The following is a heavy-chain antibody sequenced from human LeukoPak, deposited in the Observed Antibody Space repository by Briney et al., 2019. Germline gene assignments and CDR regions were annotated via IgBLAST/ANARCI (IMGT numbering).Heavy chain of an antibody. CDR1: GFTFSSYS. J-gene: IGHJ6*03. V-gene: IGHV3-48*04. Sequence: PGGSLRLSCAASGFTFSSYSMNWVRQAPGKGLEWVSYISSSSSTIYYADSVKGRFTISRDNAKNSLYLQMNSLRAEDTAVYYCARDHSPLTYYYYYYMDVWGKGTTVTVSS. CDR3: ARDHSPLTYYYYYYMDV. CDR2: ISSSSSTI.